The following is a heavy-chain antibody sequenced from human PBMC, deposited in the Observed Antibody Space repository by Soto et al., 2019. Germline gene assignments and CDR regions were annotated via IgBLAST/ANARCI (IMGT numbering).Heavy chain of an antibody. J-gene: IGHJ4*02. D-gene: IGHD5-12*01. Sequence: QVQLVQSGAEVKKPGASVKVSCKASGYTFTSYAMHWVRQAPGQRLEWMGWINAGNGNTKYSQKFQGRVTITRDTSASTAYMELSSLRSEDTAVYYCARGGYSGYDPNDNWGQGTLVTVSS. CDR2: INAGNGNT. CDR3: ARGGYSGYDPNDN. CDR1: GYTFTSYA. V-gene: IGHV1-3*01.